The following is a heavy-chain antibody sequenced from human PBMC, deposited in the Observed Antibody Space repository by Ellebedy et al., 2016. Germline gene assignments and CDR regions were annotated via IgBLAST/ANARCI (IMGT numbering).Heavy chain of an antibody. V-gene: IGHV3-23*01. J-gene: IGHJ4*02. CDR2: ISGSGGST. D-gene: IGHD1-7*01. CDR1: GVTFSSYA. CDR3: ARGSQILQRLDLFDY. Sequence: GGSLRLSXAASGVTFSSYAMCWVRQIPGKGLEWVAAISGSGGSTWYADSVRGRFTISRDNSKNTLHLHMNSPRAEDTAVYYCARGSQILQRLDLFDYWGQGTLITVPS.